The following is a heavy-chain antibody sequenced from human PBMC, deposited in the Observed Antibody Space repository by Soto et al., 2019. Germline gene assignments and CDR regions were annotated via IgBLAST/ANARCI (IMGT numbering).Heavy chain of an antibody. CDR2: IYYSGST. V-gene: IGHV4-59*08. J-gene: IGHJ3*02. CDR3: ARQYCSGGSCFGAFDI. CDR1: GGSISSYY. Sequence: QVQLQESGPGLVKPSETLSLTCTVSGGSISSYYWSWIRQPPGKGLEWIGYIYYSGSTNYNPSLKSRVTISVDTSKNQFSLKLSSVTAADTAVYYCARQYCSGGSCFGAFDIWGQGTMVTVSS. D-gene: IGHD2-15*01.